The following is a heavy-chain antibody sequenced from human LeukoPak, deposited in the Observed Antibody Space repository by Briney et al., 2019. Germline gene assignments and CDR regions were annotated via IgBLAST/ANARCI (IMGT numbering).Heavy chain of an antibody. CDR1: GFTFSSYA. Sequence: GGSLRLSCAASGFTFSSYAMSWVRQAPGKGLEWVSAISGGGGSTYYADSVKGRFTISRDNSKNTLYLQMNSLRAEDTAVYYCAKDWRGQVGGYYFDYWGQGTLVTVSS. CDR2: ISGGGGST. D-gene: IGHD6-19*01. V-gene: IGHV3-23*01. CDR3: AKDWRGQVGGYYFDY. J-gene: IGHJ4*02.